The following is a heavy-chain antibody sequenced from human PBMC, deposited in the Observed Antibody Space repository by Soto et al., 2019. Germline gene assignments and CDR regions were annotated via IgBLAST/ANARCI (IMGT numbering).Heavy chain of an antibody. CDR3: ARANSVSGRSWFDP. CDR1: GGSASSADHY. J-gene: IGHJ5*02. V-gene: IGHV4-31*03. CDR2: IYYTGST. D-gene: IGHD1-26*01. Sequence: KPSETLSLTCTVSGGSASSADHYWSWIRQHPGKGLEWIGYIYYTGSTYYNPSLKSRVSISVDTSKNQFSLKLSSLTAADTAMYYCARANSVSGRSWFDPWGQGTLVTV.